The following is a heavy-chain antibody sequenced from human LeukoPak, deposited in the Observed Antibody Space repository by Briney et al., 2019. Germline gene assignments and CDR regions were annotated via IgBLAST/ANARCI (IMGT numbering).Heavy chain of an antibody. V-gene: IGHV3-74*01. D-gene: IGHD3-10*01. J-gene: IGHJ5*02. CDR3: AREFRGWFGELINWFDP. CDR1: GFTFSSYD. Sequence: SGGTLRLSCAASGFTFSSYDMHWVRQAPGKGLVWVSRINSDGSSTSYADSVKGRFTISRDNAKNTLYLQMNSLRAEDTAVYYCAREFRGWFGELINWFDPWGQGTLVTVSS. CDR2: INSDGSST.